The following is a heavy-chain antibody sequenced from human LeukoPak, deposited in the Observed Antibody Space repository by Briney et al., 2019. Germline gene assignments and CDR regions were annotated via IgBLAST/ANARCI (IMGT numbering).Heavy chain of an antibody. CDR1: GFTFSSYN. V-gene: IGHV3-21*01. D-gene: IGHD3-10*02. CDR3: AELGITMIGGV. CDR2: ITSGSSHI. J-gene: IGHJ6*04. Sequence: GGSLRLSCAASGFTFSSYNMNWVRQTPGQGLEWVSSITSGSSHIYYADSVKGRFTISRDNAKNSLYLQMNSLRAEDTAVYYCAELGITMIGGVWGKGTTVTISS.